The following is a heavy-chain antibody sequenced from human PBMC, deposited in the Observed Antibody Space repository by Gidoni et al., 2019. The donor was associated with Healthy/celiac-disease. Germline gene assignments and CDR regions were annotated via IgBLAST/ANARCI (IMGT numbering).Heavy chain of an antibody. V-gene: IGHV3-15*01. CDR3: HGSVEEQDTSMGIDRYRFDY. CDR2: IKSKTDGGTT. J-gene: IGHJ4*02. CDR1: GFTFSNAW. D-gene: IGHD5-18*01. Sequence: EVQLVESGGGLVKPGGSLRLSCAASGFTFSNAWMSWVRQAPGKGLEWVGRIKSKTDGGTTDYAAPVKGRFTISRDDSKNTLYLQMNSLKTDDTAVYYCHGSVEEQDTSMGIDRYRFDYWGQGTLVTVSS.